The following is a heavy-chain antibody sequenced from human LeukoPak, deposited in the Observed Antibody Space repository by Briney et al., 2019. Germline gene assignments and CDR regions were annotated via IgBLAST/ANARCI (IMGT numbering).Heavy chain of an antibody. J-gene: IGHJ6*02. Sequence: GGSLRLSSAASGFTFSSYAMSWVRQAPGKGLEWVSAISGSGGSTYYADSVKGRFTISRDNSKNTLYLQMNSLRAEDTAVYYCAKGLAAALYYYYGMDAWGQGTTVTVSS. CDR3: AKGLAAALYYYYGMDA. CDR2: ISGSGGST. CDR1: GFTFSSYA. V-gene: IGHV3-23*01. D-gene: IGHD6-13*01.